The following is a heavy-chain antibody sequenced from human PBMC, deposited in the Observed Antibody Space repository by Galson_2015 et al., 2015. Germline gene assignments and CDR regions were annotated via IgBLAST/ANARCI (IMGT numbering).Heavy chain of an antibody. Sequence: SLRLSCAASGFTFSSYEMNWVRQAPGKGLEWVSYISSRGSTIYYADSVKGRFTISRDTAKNSLYLQMNSLRAEDTAVYYCARQKIGVSVAGNFDCWGQGTLVTVSS. J-gene: IGHJ4*02. CDR2: ISSRGSTI. D-gene: IGHD6-19*01. CDR3: ARQKIGVSVAGNFDC. V-gene: IGHV3-48*03. CDR1: GFTFSSYE.